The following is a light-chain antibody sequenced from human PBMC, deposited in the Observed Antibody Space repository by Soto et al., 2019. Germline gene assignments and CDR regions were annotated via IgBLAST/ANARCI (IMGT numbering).Light chain of an antibody. J-gene: IGKJ2*01. V-gene: IGKV3-11*01. CDR2: EAS. Sequence: EIVLTQSPATLSLSPGERATLSCRARQSVSTYLAWYQQKAGQAPRLLIYEASKRATDIPARFSGSGSGTDFTLTISSLEPEDFAVYYCQHRDNWPYTFGQGTKLEI. CDR3: QHRDNWPYT. CDR1: QSVSTY.